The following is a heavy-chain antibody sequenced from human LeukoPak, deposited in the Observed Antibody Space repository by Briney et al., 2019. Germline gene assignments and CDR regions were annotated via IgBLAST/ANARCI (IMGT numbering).Heavy chain of an antibody. CDR1: GGSISSSSYY. Sequence: PSETLSLTCTVSGGSISSSSYYWGWIRQPPGKGLEWIGSIYYSGSTYYNPSLKSRVTISVDTSKNQFSLKLSSVTAADTAVYYCARDYGGKIRHFDYWGQGTLVTVSS. J-gene: IGHJ4*02. CDR2: IYYSGST. CDR3: ARDYGGKIRHFDY. V-gene: IGHV4-39*07. D-gene: IGHD4-23*01.